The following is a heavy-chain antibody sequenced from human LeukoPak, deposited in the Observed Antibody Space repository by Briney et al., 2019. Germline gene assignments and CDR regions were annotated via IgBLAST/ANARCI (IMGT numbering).Heavy chain of an antibody. CDR2: INHSGST. CDR3: ARGYYDSSGYYFSVLGLFDY. V-gene: IGHV4-39*07. CDR1: GGSISSSCYY. D-gene: IGHD3-22*01. Sequence: SETLSLTCTVSGGSISSSCYYWSWIRQPPGRGLEWIGEINHSGSTNYNPSLKSRVTISVDTSKNQFSLKLSSVTAADTAVYYCARGYYDSSGYYFSVLGLFDYWGQGTLVTVSS. J-gene: IGHJ4*02.